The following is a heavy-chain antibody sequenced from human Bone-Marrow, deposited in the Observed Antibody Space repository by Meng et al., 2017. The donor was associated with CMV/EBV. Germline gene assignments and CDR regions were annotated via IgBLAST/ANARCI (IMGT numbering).Heavy chain of an antibody. D-gene: IGHD1-20*01. CDR3: ARDGSITGTTQGGGG. J-gene: IGHJ4*02. CDR2: ISSSSSYI. V-gene: IGHV3-21*01. CDR1: GFTFSSYS. Sequence: GGSLRLSCAASGFTFSSYSMNWVRQAPGKGLEWVSSISSSSSYIYYADSVKGRFTISRDNAKNSLYLQMNSLRAEDTAVYYWARDGSITGTTQGGGGWGKGTLVTVSS.